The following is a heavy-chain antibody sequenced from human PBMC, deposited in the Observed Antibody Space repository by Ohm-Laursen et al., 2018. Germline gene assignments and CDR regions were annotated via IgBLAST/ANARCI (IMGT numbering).Heavy chain of an antibody. CDR2: IYTSGST. CDR3: AREYNVVVVNDGWFDP. J-gene: IGHJ5*02. Sequence: SETLSLTCTVSGGSISSYYWSWIRQPAGKGLEWIGRIYTSGSTNYNPSLKSRVTMSVDTSKNQFSLKLSSVTAADTAVYYCAREYNVVVVNDGWFDPWGQGTLVTVSS. V-gene: IGHV4-4*07. D-gene: IGHD2-15*01. CDR1: GGSISSYY.